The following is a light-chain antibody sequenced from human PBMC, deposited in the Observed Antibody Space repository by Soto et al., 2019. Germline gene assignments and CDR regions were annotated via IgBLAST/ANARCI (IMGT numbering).Light chain of an antibody. CDR1: QGITKY. J-gene: IGKJ4*01. Sequence: DIQMTQSPSSLSASVGDRVTITCQASQGITKYLNWYQQKPGKAPNLLIHDASNLETGVTSRFSGSGSGTDFTFPISSLQPEDIATYYCQQYDDLPLTFGGGTKVEIK. CDR3: QQYDDLPLT. CDR2: DAS. V-gene: IGKV1-33*01.